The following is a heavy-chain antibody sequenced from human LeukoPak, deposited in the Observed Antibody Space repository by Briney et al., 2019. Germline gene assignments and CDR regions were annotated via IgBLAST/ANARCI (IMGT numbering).Heavy chain of an antibody. CDR3: ARQERFCRGSSCYYESTHLNYFDY. CDR1: GYNFTNYW. Sequence: GSLKISCKGSGYNFTNYWIAWVRQMPGKGLEWMGIVYPGDSDTRYSPSFQGQVTISADKSISTAYVQWSRLKASDTAMYYCARQERFCRGSSCYYESTHLNYFDYWGQGTLVTVSS. V-gene: IGHV5-51*01. CDR2: VYPGDSDT. J-gene: IGHJ4*02. D-gene: IGHD2-15*01.